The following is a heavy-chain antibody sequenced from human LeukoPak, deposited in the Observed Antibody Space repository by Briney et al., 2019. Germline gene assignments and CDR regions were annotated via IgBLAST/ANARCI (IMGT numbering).Heavy chain of an antibody. CDR2: IYYGGST. D-gene: IGHD3-3*01. Sequence: PSETLSLTCTVSGGSISSYYWSWIRQPPGKGLEWIGYIYYGGSTNYNPSLKSRVTISVDTSKNQFSLKLSSVTAADTAVYYCARLKRITIFGVVQYFDYWGQGTLVTVSS. CDR3: ARLKRITIFGVVQYFDY. CDR1: GGSISSYY. V-gene: IGHV4-59*08. J-gene: IGHJ4*02.